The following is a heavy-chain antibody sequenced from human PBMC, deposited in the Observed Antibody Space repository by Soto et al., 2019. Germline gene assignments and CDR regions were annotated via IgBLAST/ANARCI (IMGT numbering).Heavy chain of an antibody. Sequence: QVQLVQSGAEVKKPGASVKVSCKASGYTFTDYFIHWVRQAPGQGLEWMGWISPNTGGTNYAQKFQGRVTMTRDTSITTAYMELGSLKSDDTSVYYCAKGHGLDVWGQGTRVIVSS. V-gene: IGHV1-2*02. CDR2: ISPNTGGT. CDR1: GYTFTDYF. J-gene: IGHJ6*01. CDR3: AKGHGLDV.